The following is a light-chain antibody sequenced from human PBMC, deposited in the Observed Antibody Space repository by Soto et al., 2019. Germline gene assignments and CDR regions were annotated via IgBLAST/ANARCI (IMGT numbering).Light chain of an antibody. Sequence: EIVLTQSTATLSLSPGERATLSCRASQSVSSYLAWYQQKPGQAPRLLIYDASNRATGIPARFSGSGSGTDFTLTISSLEPEDFAVYYCQQRSNWPITFGQGTRLESK. CDR1: QSVSSY. CDR3: QQRSNWPIT. V-gene: IGKV3-11*01. CDR2: DAS. J-gene: IGKJ5*01.